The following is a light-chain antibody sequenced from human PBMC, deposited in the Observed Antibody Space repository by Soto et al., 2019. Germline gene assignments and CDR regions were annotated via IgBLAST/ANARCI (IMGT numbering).Light chain of an antibody. J-gene: IGLJ2*01. Sequence: QSALTQPRSVSGSPGQSVTISCTGTSSDVGGYNYVSWYQQHPGKAPKLMIYDVSKRPSGVPDRFSGSKSGNTASLTISGLQAEDEADYYCYSYTSSSTVVFGGGTQLTVL. CDR1: SSDVGGYNY. CDR2: DVS. V-gene: IGLV2-11*01. CDR3: YSYTSSSTVV.